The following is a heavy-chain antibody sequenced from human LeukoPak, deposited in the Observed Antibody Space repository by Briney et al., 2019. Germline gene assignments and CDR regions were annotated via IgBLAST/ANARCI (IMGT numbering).Heavy chain of an antibody. CDR3: AELGITMIGGV. J-gene: IGHJ6*04. CDR2: ISKGSDYK. V-gene: IGHV3-21*06. D-gene: IGHD3-10*02. CDR1: GFTFSDYS. Sequence: PGGSLRLSCVASGFTFSDYSMNWVRQAPGKGLEWVSSISKGSDYKYYADSVKGRFTISRDNAKNSLFLQIYSLRAEDTAVYYCAELGITMIGGVWGKGTTVTISS.